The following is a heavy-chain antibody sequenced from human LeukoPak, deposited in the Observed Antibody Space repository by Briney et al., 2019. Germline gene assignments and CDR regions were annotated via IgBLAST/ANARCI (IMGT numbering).Heavy chain of an antibody. CDR1: GFTFSSYG. D-gene: IGHD3-22*01. J-gene: IGHJ1*01. CDR2: ITPNADRT. CDR3: AIMHGYYDGSGYWVQ. V-gene: IGHV3-23*01. Sequence: GGSLRLSCAASGFTFSSYGMSWVRQAPGKGLEWVSFITPNADRTSYADSVEGRFTISRDNPRNTLYMQMNSLRDEDTAVYYCAIMHGYYDGSGYWVQWGQGTLVTVSS.